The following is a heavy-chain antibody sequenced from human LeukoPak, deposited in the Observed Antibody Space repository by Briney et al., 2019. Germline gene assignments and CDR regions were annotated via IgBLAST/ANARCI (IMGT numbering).Heavy chain of an antibody. J-gene: IGHJ4*02. D-gene: IGHD3-22*01. CDR3: TKGQYFDSSAPPGDY. V-gene: IGHV3-9*01. Sequence: PGRSPRLSCAASGCTFDDYAMHWVRQAPGKGLEWVSGISWNSGSIGYADSVKGRFTISRGNAKNSLYPQMNSLRAEDTALYYCTKGQYFDSSAPPGDYWGQGTLVTVS. CDR1: GCTFDDYA. CDR2: ISWNSGSI.